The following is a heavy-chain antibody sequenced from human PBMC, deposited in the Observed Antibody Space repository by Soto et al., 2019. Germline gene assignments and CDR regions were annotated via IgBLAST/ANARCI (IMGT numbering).Heavy chain of an antibody. V-gene: IGHV4-34*01. CDR3: ARGGWEVRFDP. CDR2: INHSGGP. Sequence: QVQLQQWGAGLLKPSETLSLTCAVYGGSFSGYYWSWVRQPPGKGLEWIGEINHSGGPNYNPSLKSRVTISVDPSQNLFSLRLNSVTAADTAMYYCARGGWEVRFDPWGQGTPVTVSS. CDR1: GGSFSGYY. D-gene: IGHD1-26*01. J-gene: IGHJ5*02.